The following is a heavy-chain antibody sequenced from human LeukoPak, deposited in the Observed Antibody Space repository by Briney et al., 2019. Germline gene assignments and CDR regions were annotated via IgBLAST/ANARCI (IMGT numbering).Heavy chain of an antibody. CDR2: IIPILGIA. CDR3: AREPVIALYYDSSGYYGMDV. J-gene: IGHJ6*02. V-gene: IGHV1-69*04. CDR1: GGTFSSYA. Sequence: SVKVSCKASGGTFSSYAISWVRQAPGQGLEWMGRIIPILGIANYAQKFQGRVTITADKSTSTAYMELSSLRSEDTAVYYCAREPVIALYYDSSGYYGMDVWGQGTTVTVSS. D-gene: IGHD3-22*01.